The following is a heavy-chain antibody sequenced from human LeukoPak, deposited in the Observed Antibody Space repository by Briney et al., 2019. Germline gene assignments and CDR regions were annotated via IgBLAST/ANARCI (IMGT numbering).Heavy chain of an antibody. V-gene: IGHV3-21*01. CDR1: GFTFSSYS. CDR2: ISSSSSYI. J-gene: IGHJ6*03. CDR3: ARYCSGGSCYDSEYYYMDV. Sequence: KPGGSLRLSCAASGFTFSSYSMNWVRQAPGKGLEWVSSISSSSSYIYYADSVKGRFTISRDNAKNSLYLQMNSLRAEDTAVYYCARYCSGGSCYDSEYYYMDVWGKGTTVNVSS. D-gene: IGHD2-15*01.